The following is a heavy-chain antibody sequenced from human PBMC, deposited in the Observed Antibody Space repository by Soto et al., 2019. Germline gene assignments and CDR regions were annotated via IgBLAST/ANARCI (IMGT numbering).Heavy chain of an antibody. CDR3: ARDGAICSGGSCRENYYHGMDV. CDR2: IIPIFGTA. J-gene: IGHJ6*02. V-gene: IGHV1-69*06. Sequence: QVQLVQSGAEVKKPGSSVKVSCKASGGTFSSYAISWVRQAPGQGLEWMGGIIPIFGTANYAQKFQGRVTITADKSTSTAYIELSSLRSEDTAVYYCARDGAICSGGSCRENYYHGMDVWGQGTTVTVSS. CDR1: GGTFSSYA. D-gene: IGHD2-15*01.